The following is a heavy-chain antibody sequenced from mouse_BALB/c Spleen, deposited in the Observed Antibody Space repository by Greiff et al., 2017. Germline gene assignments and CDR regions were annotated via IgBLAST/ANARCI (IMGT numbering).Heavy chain of an antibody. V-gene: IGHV1-5*01. CDR3: TMITTKAYAMDY. Sequence: VQLQQSGTVLARPGASVKMSCKASGYTFTSYWMHWVKQRPGQGLEWIGAIYPGNSDTSYNQKFKGKAKLTAVTSTSTAYMELSSLTNEDSAVYYCTMITTKAYAMDYWGQGTSVTVSS. CDR1: GYTFTSYW. CDR2: IYPGNSDT. D-gene: IGHD2-4*01. J-gene: IGHJ4*01.